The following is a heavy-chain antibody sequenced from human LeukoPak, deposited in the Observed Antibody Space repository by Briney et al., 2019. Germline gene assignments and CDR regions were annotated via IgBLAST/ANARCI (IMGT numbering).Heavy chain of an antibody. D-gene: IGHD6-13*01. CDR3: ARGYSSSWYL. V-gene: IGHV4-34*01. CDR1: GGSFSGYY. CDR2: INHSGST. J-gene: IGHJ4*02. Sequence: SETLSLTCAVYGGSFSGYYWSWIRQPQGKGLEWIGEINHSGSTNYNPSLKSRVTISVDTSKNQFSLKLSSVTAADTAVYYCARGYSSSWYLWGQGTLVTVSS.